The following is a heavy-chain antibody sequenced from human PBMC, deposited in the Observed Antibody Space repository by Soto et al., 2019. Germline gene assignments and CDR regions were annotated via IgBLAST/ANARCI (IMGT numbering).Heavy chain of an antibody. CDR3: AGAGDNYGLFDY. V-gene: IGHV3-74*01. CDR1: GFTFSTHW. CDR2: INSDGSTT. D-gene: IGHD5-18*01. Sequence: PGWSLRLSCAASGFTFSTHWMHWVRQAPGKGLVWVSLINSDGSTTNYADSVKGRFTISRDNAKNTLYLQMNSLRVDDTAVYYCAGAGDNYGLFDYWGQGTLVTGSS. J-gene: IGHJ4*02.